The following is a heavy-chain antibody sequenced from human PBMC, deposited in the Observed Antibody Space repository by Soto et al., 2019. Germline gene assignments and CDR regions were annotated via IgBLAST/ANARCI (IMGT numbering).Heavy chain of an antibody. CDR3: ARADPPTVLRYFDWSKYHYYGMDV. Sequence: EVQLVESGGGLVQPGGSLRLSCAASGFTFSSYWMSWVRQAPGKGLEWVANIKQDGSEKYYVDSVKGRFTISRDNAKNSLYLQMNSLRAEDTAVYYCARADPPTVLRYFDWSKYHYYGMDVWGQGTTVTVSS. CDR2: IKQDGSEK. V-gene: IGHV3-7*03. J-gene: IGHJ6*02. CDR1: GFTFSSYW. D-gene: IGHD3-9*01.